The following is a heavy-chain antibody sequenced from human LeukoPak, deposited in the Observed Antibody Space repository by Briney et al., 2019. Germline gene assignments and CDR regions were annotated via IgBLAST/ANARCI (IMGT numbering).Heavy chain of an antibody. CDR1: GFTFSSYG. CDR3: AKDSGSLYYYYYYMDV. V-gene: IGHV3-23*01. J-gene: IGHJ6*03. Sequence: GGSLRLSCAASGFTFSSYGMSWVRQAPGKGLEWVSAISGSGGSTYYADSVKGRFTISRDNSKNTLYLQMNSLRAEDTAVYYCAKDSGSLYYYYYYMDVWGKGTTVTISS. D-gene: IGHD1-26*01. CDR2: ISGSGGST.